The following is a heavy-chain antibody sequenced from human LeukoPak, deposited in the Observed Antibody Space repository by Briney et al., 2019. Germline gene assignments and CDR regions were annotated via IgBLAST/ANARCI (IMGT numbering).Heavy chain of an antibody. CDR2: IKSDGSST. D-gene: IGHD3-3*02. CDR3: ARASMHGELPGI. J-gene: IGHJ3*02. CDR1: GFNLDDYG. V-gene: IGHV3-74*01. Sequence: GGSLRLSCAASGFNLDDYGMHWVRQAPGKGLVWVSRIKSDGSSTSYADSVKGRFTISRDNAKNTVYLQMNSLRAEDTAVYYCARASMHGELPGIWGQGTMVTVSS.